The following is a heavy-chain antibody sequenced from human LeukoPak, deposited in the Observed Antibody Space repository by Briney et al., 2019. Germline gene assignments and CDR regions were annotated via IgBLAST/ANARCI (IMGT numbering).Heavy chain of an antibody. CDR1: GGSISSGSYY. Sequence: PSETLSLTCTVSGGSISSGSYYWSWIRQPAGKGLEWIGRIYTSGSTNYNPSLKSRVTISVDTSKNQFSLKLSSVTAADTAVYYCAKLGLSCSGNRCYTAGYFDRWGQGTLVTVSS. D-gene: IGHD2-2*02. CDR3: AKLGLSCSGNRCYTAGYFDR. J-gene: IGHJ4*02. CDR2: IYTSGST. V-gene: IGHV4-61*02.